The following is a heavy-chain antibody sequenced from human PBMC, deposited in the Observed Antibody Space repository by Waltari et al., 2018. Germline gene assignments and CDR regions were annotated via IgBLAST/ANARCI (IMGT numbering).Heavy chain of an antibody. Sequence: EVQVLESGGGLVQPGGSLRLSCEASGFTFSSYEMQWVRQAPGGGVEWSSSIDNSGSTMYYAGSATGRFTISRDNAKSSLFLHMNSLRAEDTAVYYCARPSTEYYYSYYYMDVWGKGTTVTVS. CDR1: GFTFSSYE. J-gene: IGHJ6*03. CDR3: ARPSTEYYYSYYYMDV. CDR2: IDNSGSTM. V-gene: IGHV3-48*03.